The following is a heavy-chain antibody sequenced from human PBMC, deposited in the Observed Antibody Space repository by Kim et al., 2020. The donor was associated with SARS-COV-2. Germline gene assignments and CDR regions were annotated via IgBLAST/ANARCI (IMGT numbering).Heavy chain of an antibody. D-gene: IGHD6-19*01. Sequence: SETLSLTCAVYGGSFSGYYWSWIRQPPGKGLEWIGEINHSGSTNYNPSLKSRVTISVDTSKNQFSLKLSSVTAADTAVYYCARGRQWLVPMNAFDIWGQG. J-gene: IGHJ3*02. CDR3: ARGRQWLVPMNAFDI. V-gene: IGHV4-34*01. CDR1: GGSFSGYY. CDR2: INHSGST.